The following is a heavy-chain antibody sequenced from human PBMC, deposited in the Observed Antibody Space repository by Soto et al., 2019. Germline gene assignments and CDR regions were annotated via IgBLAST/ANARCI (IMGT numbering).Heavy chain of an antibody. CDR1: GYTFTSYG. V-gene: IGHV1-3*01. Sequence: ASVKVSCKASGYTFTSYGIHWVRQAPGLRLEWMGWINAANGDTKYSPKFQGRVTITRDTSESTAYMELSSLRSEDTAVYYCVRRHVSATGIDWFDPWGQGTLFTVSS. CDR2: INAANGDT. D-gene: IGHD6-13*01. CDR3: VRRHVSATGIDWFDP. J-gene: IGHJ5*02.